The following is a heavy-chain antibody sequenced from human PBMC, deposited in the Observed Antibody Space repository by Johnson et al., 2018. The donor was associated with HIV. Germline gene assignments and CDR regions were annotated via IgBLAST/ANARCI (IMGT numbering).Heavy chain of an antibody. Sequence: EVQLVESGGGVVRPGGSLRLSCAASGFTFSSYAMSWVRQAPGKGLEWVSAISGSGGSTYYADSVKGRFTISRDNSKNTLYLQMNSLRAEDTAVFYCARACRDGYTCDVFDIWGQGTMVTVSS. J-gene: IGHJ3*02. V-gene: IGHV3-23*04. D-gene: IGHD5-24*01. CDR3: ARACRDGYTCDVFDI. CDR1: GFTFSSYA. CDR2: ISGSGGST.